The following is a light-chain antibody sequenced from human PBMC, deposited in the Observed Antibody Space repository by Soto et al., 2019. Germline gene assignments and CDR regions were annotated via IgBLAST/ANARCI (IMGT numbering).Light chain of an antibody. CDR1: QSVNSN. V-gene: IGKV3-15*01. Sequence: EIVMTQSPATLSVSPGEGATLSCRASQSVNSNLAWYQQRPGQAPRLLIYGASTRATGIPARFSGSGSGTEFTLTISSLQSEDFAVYYCQQYNNWPPWTFGQGTKVEIK. J-gene: IGKJ1*01. CDR3: QQYNNWPPWT. CDR2: GAS.